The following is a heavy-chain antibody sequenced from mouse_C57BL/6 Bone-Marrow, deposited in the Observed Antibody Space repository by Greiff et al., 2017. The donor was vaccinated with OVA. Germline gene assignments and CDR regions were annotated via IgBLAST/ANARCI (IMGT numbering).Heavy chain of an antibody. V-gene: IGHV5-6*02. D-gene: IGHD1-1*01. CDR3: ARQNYYYGSSPFAY. CDR1: GFTFSSYG. Sequence: DVKLVESGGDLVKPGGSLKLSCAASGFTFSSYGMSWVRQTPDKRLEWVATISSGGSYTYYPDSVKGRFTISRDNAKNTLYLQMSSLKSEDTAMYYCARQNYYYGSSPFAYWGQGTLVTVSA. CDR2: ISSGGSYT. J-gene: IGHJ3*01.